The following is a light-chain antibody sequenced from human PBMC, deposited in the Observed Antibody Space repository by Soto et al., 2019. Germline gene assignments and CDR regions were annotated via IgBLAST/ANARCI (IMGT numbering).Light chain of an antibody. CDR2: EVS. CDR3: MQSTQLPPT. Sequence: DVVMTQTPLSLSVAPGQPSSMSCKSSRSLLHITGETFLFWYLQKPGQSPQLLIYEVSTRVSGVPDRFSGSGSGTDFTLEISRVETDDVGIYYCMQSTQLPPTFGQGTRLEIK. V-gene: IGKV2D-29*02. CDR1: RSLLHITGETF. J-gene: IGKJ5*01.